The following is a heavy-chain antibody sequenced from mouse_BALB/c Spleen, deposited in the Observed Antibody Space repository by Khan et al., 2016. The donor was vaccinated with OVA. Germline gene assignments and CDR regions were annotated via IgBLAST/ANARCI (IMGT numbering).Heavy chain of an antibody. Sequence: IQLVQSGAELVKPGASVKFSCTASGFSFKDTYMHWVKQRPEQGLEWIGRIVPASGNTNYDPKFQGLVTITADTSTKTVYLQLSSLTSEDTAGYACDRGTYDVDHAMDNWGQGTTVTVSS. CDR1: GFSFKDTY. CDR2: IVPASGNT. J-gene: IGHJ4*01. D-gene: IGHD2-12*01. V-gene: IGHV14-3*02. CDR3: DRGTYDVDHAMDN.